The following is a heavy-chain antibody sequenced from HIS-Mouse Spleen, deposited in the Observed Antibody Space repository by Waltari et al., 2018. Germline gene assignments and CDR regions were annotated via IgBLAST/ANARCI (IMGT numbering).Heavy chain of an antibody. CDR2: ISSSSSYI. J-gene: IGHJ5*02. V-gene: IGHV3-21*01. CDR3: AREQQELRFLEWSHHWFDP. Sequence: EVQLVESGGGLVKPGGSLRLSCAASGFTFSSYSMNWVRQAPGKGLEWVSSISSSSSYIYYADSVKGRFTISRDNAKNSLYLQMNSLRAEDTAVYYCAREQQELRFLEWSHHWFDPWGQGTLVTVSS. CDR1: GFTFSSYS. D-gene: IGHD3-3*01.